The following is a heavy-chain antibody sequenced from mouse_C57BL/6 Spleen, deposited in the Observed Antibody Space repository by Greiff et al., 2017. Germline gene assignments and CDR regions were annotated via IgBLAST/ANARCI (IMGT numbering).Heavy chain of an antibody. CDR2: IYPGSGST. Sequence: QVQLQQPGAELVKPGASVKMSCKASGYTFTSYWITWVKQRPGQGLEWIGDIYPGSGSTNYNEKFKSKATLTVDTSSSPAYMQLSRLTSEDSAVYYCARGGPMVTTGAWFAYWGQGTLVTVSA. V-gene: IGHV1-55*01. CDR1: GYTFTSYW. CDR3: ARGGPMVTTGAWFAY. D-gene: IGHD2-2*01. J-gene: IGHJ3*01.